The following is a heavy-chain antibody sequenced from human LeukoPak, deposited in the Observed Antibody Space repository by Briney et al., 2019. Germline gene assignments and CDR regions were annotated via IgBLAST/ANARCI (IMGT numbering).Heavy chain of an antibody. J-gene: IGHJ4*02. CDR2: IYYTGST. CDR1: GDSISYYY. Sequence: SETLSLTCTVSGDSISYYYWSWIRQPPGKGLEWIGYIYYTGSTNYNPSLKSRVTISIDTSKNQFSLKLSSVTAADTAVYYCARIRPVVVVINALVDYWGQGTLVTVSS. D-gene: IGHD3-22*01. V-gene: IGHV4-59*01. CDR3: ARIRPVVVVINALVDY.